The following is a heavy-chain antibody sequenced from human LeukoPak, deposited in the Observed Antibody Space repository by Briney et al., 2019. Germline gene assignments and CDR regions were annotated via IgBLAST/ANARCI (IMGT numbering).Heavy chain of an antibody. D-gene: IGHD4-11*01. CDR1: GGSITSGRYY. CDR2: VYYSGST. Sequence: SETLSLTCAVSGGSITSGRYYWGWIRQPLGKGLEWIGSVYYSGSTSYNPSLKSRVTISVDTSNNQFSLRLSSVTAADTAVYYCATNTSNTAFDYWGPGTLVTVSS. J-gene: IGHJ4*02. CDR3: ATNTSNTAFDY. V-gene: IGHV4-39*01.